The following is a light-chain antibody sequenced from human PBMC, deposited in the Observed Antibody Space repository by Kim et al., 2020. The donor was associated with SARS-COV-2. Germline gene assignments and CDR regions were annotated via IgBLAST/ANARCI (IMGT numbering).Light chain of an antibody. CDR1: SSDAGGYNY. V-gene: IGLV2-14*03. CDR2: DVS. Sequence: QSALTQPASVSGSPGQSITISCTGTSSDAGGYNYVSWYQQHPGKAPKLMIYDVSNRPSGVSNRFSGSKSGNTASLTISGLQAEDEADYYCSSYSSSSTLYVFGTGTKVTFL. CDR3: SSYSSSSTLYV. J-gene: IGLJ1*01.